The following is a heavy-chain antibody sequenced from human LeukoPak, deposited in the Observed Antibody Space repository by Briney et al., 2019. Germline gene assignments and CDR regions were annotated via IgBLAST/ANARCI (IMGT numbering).Heavy chain of an antibody. V-gene: IGHV3-74*01. D-gene: IGHD5-12*01. J-gene: IGHJ4*02. CDR2: INPHGSTT. Sequence: GGSLRLSCAASGFTFSAYWMHWVRQAPGKGLMWVSRINPHGSTTNYADSVKGRLTISRDDAKNTLYLQMDSLRAEDTAVYFCTKDTYGYEDYWGQGTLVTVSS. CDR3: TKDTYGYEDY. CDR1: GFTFSAYW.